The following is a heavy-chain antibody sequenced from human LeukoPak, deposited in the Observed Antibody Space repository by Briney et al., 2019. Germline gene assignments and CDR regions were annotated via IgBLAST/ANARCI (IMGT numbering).Heavy chain of an antibody. D-gene: IGHD3-9*01. CDR2: VHSSGST. J-gene: IGHJ4*02. Sequence: SATLSLTCTFSGGSISSFFWSWIRQPPGKGLEWIGYVHSSGSTKYNPSLKSRLIISVDMSKNQFSLKLRSVSVADTAVYYCARLAPGNYDILTGDPKVVFDYWGQGALVTVSS. V-gene: IGHV4-59*01. CDR3: ARLAPGNYDILTGDPKVVFDY. CDR1: GGSISSFF.